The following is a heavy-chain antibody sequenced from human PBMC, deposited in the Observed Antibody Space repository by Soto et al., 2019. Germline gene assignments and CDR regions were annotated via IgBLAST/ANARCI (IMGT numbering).Heavy chain of an antibody. J-gene: IGHJ3*02. D-gene: IGHD6-13*01. CDR2: IGTAGDT. V-gene: IGHV3-13*01. Sequence: EVQLVESGGGLVQPGGSLRLSCAASGFTFSSYDMHWVRQATGKGLEWVSAIGTAGDTYYPGSVKGRFTISRENAKNSLYLQMNSLRAGDTAVYYCARDSSSWYARGVFDIWGQGTMVTVSS. CDR3: ARDSSSWYARGVFDI. CDR1: GFTFSSYD.